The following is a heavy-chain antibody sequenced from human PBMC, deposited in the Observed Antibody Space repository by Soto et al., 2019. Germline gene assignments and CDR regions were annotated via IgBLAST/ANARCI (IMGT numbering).Heavy chain of an antibody. CDR2: IYSGGDT. CDR3: AKATPAKFDY. CDR1: GFTVSNKY. Sequence: ESGGGLVQPGGSLRLSCAASGFTVSNKYMTWVRQAPGKGLEWVSVIYSGGDTYYADSVKGRFTISRDNSKNTLLLQMNSLRAEDTAVYYCAKATPAKFDYWGQGSLVTVSS. D-gene: IGHD2-2*01. J-gene: IGHJ4*02. V-gene: IGHV3-66*01.